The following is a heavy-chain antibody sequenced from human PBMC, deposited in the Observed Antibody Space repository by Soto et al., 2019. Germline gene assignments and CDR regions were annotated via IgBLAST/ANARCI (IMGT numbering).Heavy chain of an antibody. CDR2: INPSGGST. CDR3: ARARYCRSKSCYGFPYGMDV. D-gene: IGHD2-2*01. V-gene: IGHV1-46*01. CDR1: GYTFTSYY. J-gene: IGHJ6*02. Sequence: ASVKVSCKASGYTFTSYYMHWVRQAPGQGLEWMGIINPSGGSTSYAQKFQGRVTMTRDTSTSTVYMELSSLRYEDTAVYYCARARYCRSKSCYGFPYGMDVWGQRTTVPVSS.